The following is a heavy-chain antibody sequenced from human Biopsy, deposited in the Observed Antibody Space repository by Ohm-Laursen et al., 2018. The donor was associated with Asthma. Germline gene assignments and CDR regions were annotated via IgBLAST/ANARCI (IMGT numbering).Heavy chain of an antibody. Sequence: GTLSLTCSLSSGSGGYMRSGNYYWGWIRQPPGKGLEWIGSIYYSGTTYYNPSLGSRVTVSADTSKNQFSLKLTSVTAADTAVYYCARGSSSWHHGPFHYYYGLDVWGQGTTATVSS. CDR2: IYYSGTT. V-gene: IGHV4-39*01. J-gene: IGHJ6*02. D-gene: IGHD6-13*01. CDR3: ARGSSSWHHGPFHYYYGLDV. CDR1: SGSGGYMRSGNYY.